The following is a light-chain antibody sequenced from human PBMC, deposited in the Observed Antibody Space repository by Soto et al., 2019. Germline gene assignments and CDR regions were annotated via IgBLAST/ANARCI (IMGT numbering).Light chain of an antibody. CDR2: EVS. Sequence: QSVLTQPPSASGSPGQSVTISCTGTSSDVGSYNRVSWYQQPPGTAPKVMIYEVSNRPSGVPDRFSGSKSGNTASLTISGLQAEDEADYYCSLYTSSSTYVFGTGTKGTVL. V-gene: IGLV2-18*01. CDR1: SSDVGSYNR. CDR3: SLYTSSSTYV. J-gene: IGLJ1*01.